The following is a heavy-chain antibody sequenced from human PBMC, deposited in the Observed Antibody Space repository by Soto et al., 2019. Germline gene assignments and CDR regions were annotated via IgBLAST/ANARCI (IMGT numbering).Heavy chain of an antibody. Sequence: SGPTLVNPTQTLTLTCTFSGFSLSTSGMRVSWIRQPPGKALEWLARIDWDDDKLYSTSLKTRLTISKDTSKNQVVLTMTDMDPVDTATYYCARSIVAAGNRWFDPWGQGTLVTVSS. CDR3: ARSIVAAGNRWFDP. V-gene: IGHV2-70*04. CDR1: GFSLSTSGMR. CDR2: IDWDDDK. D-gene: IGHD6-13*01. J-gene: IGHJ5*02.